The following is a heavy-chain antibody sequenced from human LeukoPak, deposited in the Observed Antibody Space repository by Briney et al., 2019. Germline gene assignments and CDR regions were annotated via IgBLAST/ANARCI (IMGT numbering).Heavy chain of an antibody. J-gene: IGHJ4*02. Sequence: GGSLRLSCAASGFTFSSYAMSWVRQAPGKGLEWVSAISGSGGSTYYADSVKGRFTISRDNSKNTLYLQMNSLRAEDTAVYYCARDRHSNSWYYPFDYWGQGTLVTVSS. CDR3: ARDRHSNSWYYPFDY. D-gene: IGHD6-13*01. CDR1: GFTFSSYA. V-gene: IGHV3-23*01. CDR2: ISGSGGST.